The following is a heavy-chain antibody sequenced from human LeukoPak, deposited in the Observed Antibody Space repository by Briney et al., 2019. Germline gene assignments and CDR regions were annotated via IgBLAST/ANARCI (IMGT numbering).Heavy chain of an antibody. CDR1: GGSISSSY. D-gene: IGHD6-13*01. V-gene: IGHV4-59*01. CDR3: EMAYSSSWYYFDY. CDR2: IYYSGST. Sequence: SETLSLTCTVSGGSISSSYWSWIRQPPGKGLEWIGYIYYSGSTNYNPSLKSRVTIAVDTSKNQFSLRLNSVTAADTAVYYCEMAYSSSWYYFDYWGQGTLVTVSS. J-gene: IGHJ4*02.